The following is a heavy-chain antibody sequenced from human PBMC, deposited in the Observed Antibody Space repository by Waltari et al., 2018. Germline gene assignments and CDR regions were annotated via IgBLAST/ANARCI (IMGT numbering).Heavy chain of an antibody. D-gene: IGHD4-17*01. CDR3: ARIYGDYGSAEDFDL. V-gene: IGHV1-69*13. Sequence: QVQLVQSGAEVKKPGSSVKVSCTAYGGTFSSYAISWVRQDPGQGLEWMGVIIPIFGTANYAQKFQGRVTITADESTSTAYMELSSLRSEDTAVYYCARIYGDYGSAEDFDLWGRGTLVTVSS. J-gene: IGHJ2*01. CDR2: IIPIFGTA. CDR1: GGTFSSYA.